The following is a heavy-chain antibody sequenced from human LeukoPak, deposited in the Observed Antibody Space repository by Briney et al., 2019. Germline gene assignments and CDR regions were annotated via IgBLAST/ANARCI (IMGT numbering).Heavy chain of an antibody. J-gene: IGHJ4*02. Sequence: ASVKVSCKASGYTFTGYYMHWVRQAPGQGLEWMGWMNPNSGNTGYAQEFQGRVTMTRNTSISTAYMELSSLRSEDTAVYYCARGGYDSSGRSDYWGQGTLVTVSS. CDR1: GYTFTGYY. CDR2: MNPNSGNT. CDR3: ARGGYDSSGRSDY. D-gene: IGHD3-22*01. V-gene: IGHV1-8*02.